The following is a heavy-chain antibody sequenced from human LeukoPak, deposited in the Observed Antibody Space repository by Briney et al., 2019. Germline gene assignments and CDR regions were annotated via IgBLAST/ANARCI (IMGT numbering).Heavy chain of an antibody. CDR3: ARGDGWQQLPYFDY. V-gene: IGHV4-4*02. D-gene: IGHD6-13*01. J-gene: IGHJ4*02. CDR2: IYHSGST. Sequence: SETLSLTCAVSGGSISSSNWWSWVRQPPGKGLEWIGEIYHSGSTNYNPSLKSRVTISVDTSKNQFSLKLSSVTAADTAVYYCARGDGWQQLPYFDYWGQGTLVTVSS. CDR1: GGSISSSNW.